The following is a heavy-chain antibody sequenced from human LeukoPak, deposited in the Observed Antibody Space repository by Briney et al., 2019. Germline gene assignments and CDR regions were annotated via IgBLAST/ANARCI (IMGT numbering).Heavy chain of an antibody. Sequence: PGKSLRLSCAASGFRFSGYSMHWVRQVPGKGLESVACISYDGGNEYYADSVKGRFTISRENSKNTLHLQMNSLTAEDTAVYYCAKERRLYYASGSPFDYWGQGILVTVSS. V-gene: IGHV3-30*18. J-gene: IGHJ4*02. CDR2: ISYDGGNE. D-gene: IGHD3-10*01. CDR1: GFRFSGYS. CDR3: AKERRLYYASGSPFDY.